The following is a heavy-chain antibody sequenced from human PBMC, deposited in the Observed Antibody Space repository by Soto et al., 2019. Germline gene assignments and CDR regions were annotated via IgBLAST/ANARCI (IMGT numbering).Heavy chain of an antibody. Sequence: SETLSLTCTFSGGSISSYYWSWIRQPPGKGLEWIGYIYYSGSTNYNPSLKSRVTISVDTSKNQFSLKLSSVTAADTAVYYCALRHYDSSGYFDYWGQGTLVTVSS. CDR1: GGSISSYY. D-gene: IGHD3-22*01. CDR2: IYYSGST. CDR3: ALRHYDSSGYFDY. J-gene: IGHJ4*02. V-gene: IGHV4-59*01.